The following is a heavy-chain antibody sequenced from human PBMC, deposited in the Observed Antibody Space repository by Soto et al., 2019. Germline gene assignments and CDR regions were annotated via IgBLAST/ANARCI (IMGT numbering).Heavy chain of an antibody. V-gene: IGHV4-39*01. CDR3: ARLGWGNGDSDY. Sequence: PSETLSLTCSVSNGSINMSNYFWGWIRQPPGKGLEWIGSILYSGTTSYNSSLKSRVTISVDTSKNQFTLKLTSVTAADTAVYYCARLGWGNGDSDYWGQGTLVTVSS. CDR2: ILYSGTT. D-gene: IGHD2-21*01. J-gene: IGHJ4*02. CDR1: NGSINMSNYF.